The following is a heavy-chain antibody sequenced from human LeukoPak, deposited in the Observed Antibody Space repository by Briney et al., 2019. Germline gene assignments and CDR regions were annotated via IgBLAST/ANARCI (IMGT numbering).Heavy chain of an antibody. CDR3: ARHVGGGSSLYPTYYYYYMDV. Sequence: PSETLSLTCTVSSRSIIRYYWSWIRQPPGKGLEWMGYIYYSGSTNYNPSLKSRVTLSVDTSKNQFSLKLRSVTDADTAVYYCARHVGGGSSLYPTYYYYYMDVWGKGTKVTVSS. J-gene: IGHJ6*03. CDR2: IYYSGST. D-gene: IGHD6-13*01. V-gene: IGHV4-59*08. CDR1: SRSIIRYY.